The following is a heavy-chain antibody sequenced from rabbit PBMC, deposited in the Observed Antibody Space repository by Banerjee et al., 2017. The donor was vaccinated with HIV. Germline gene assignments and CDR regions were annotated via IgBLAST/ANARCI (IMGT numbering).Heavy chain of an antibody. CDR2: IYAGSSGST. J-gene: IGHJ6*01. CDR1: GFSFSSSYY. D-gene: IGHD6-1*01. Sequence: QSLEESGGDLVKPGASLTLTCTASGFSFSSSYYMCWVRQAPGKGLEWIACIYAGSSGSTYYASWAKGRFTISKTSSTTVTLQMTSLTAADTATYFCARDVYVGYGYAYYGMDLRGPGTLVTVS. V-gene: IGHV1S40*01. CDR3: ARDVYVGYGYAYYGMDL.